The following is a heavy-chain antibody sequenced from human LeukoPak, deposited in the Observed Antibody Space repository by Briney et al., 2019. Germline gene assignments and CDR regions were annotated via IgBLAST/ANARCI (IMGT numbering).Heavy chain of an antibody. D-gene: IGHD4-17*01. Sequence: GESLKISCKGSGXSFANYWIGWVRQMPGKGLEWMGIIYPGDSATRYSPSFQGQVTISADKSISTAYLQWSSLKASDTAMYYCASDDYGDYFRAFDIWGQGTMVTVSS. CDR2: IYPGDSAT. J-gene: IGHJ3*02. V-gene: IGHV5-51*01. CDR3: ASDDYGDYFRAFDI. CDR1: GXSFANYW.